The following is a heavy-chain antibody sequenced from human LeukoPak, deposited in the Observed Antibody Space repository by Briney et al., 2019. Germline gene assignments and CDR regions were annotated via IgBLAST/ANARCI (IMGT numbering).Heavy chain of an antibody. CDR1: GGSISSYY. J-gene: IGHJ6*03. Sequence: SETLSLTCTVSGGSISSYYWSWIRQPPGKGLEWIGYIYYSGSTNYNPSLKSRVTISVDTSKNQFSLKLSSVTAADTAVYYCARGQQLNYYYMDVWGKGTTVTVSS. CDR2: IYYSGST. CDR3: ARGQQLNYYYMDV. D-gene: IGHD6-13*01. V-gene: IGHV4-59*01.